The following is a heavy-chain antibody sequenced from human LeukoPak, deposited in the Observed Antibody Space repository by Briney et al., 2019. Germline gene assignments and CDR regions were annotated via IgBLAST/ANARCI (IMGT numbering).Heavy chain of an antibody. CDR2: ISGSGGST. J-gene: IGHJ4*02. Sequence: GGSRRLSCAASGFTFSSYAMSWVRQAPGKGLEWVSAISGSGGSTYYADSVKGRFTISRDNSKNTLYLQMNSLRAEDTAVYYCAKIPPPFPHGYYLGYWGQGTLVTVSS. V-gene: IGHV3-23*01. CDR1: GFTFSSYA. CDR3: AKIPPPFPHGYYLGY. D-gene: IGHD2-21*01.